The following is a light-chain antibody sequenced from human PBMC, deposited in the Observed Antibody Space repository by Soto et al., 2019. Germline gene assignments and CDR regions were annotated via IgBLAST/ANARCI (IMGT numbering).Light chain of an antibody. CDR3: QSYDSSLSVHVV. J-gene: IGLJ2*01. CDR2: GNS. Sequence: QPVLTQPPSVSGAPGQRVTISCTGSSSNIGAGYDVHWYQQLPGTAPKLLICGNSNRPSGVPDRFSGSKSGTSASLAITGLQAEDEADYYCQSYDSSLSVHVVFGGGTKLTVL. CDR1: SSNIGAGYD. V-gene: IGLV1-40*01.